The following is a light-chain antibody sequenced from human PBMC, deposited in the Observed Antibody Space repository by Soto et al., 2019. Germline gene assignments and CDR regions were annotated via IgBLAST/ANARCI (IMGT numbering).Light chain of an antibody. CDR1: QTVRNN. J-gene: IGKJ5*01. CDR2: DAS. V-gene: IGKV3-15*01. CDR3: QQYNSWPPIT. Sequence: EFVLSQSPGTLSLSPGERATLSCRASQTVRNNYLAWYQQKPGQAPRLLIYDASTRATGIPDRFSGGGSGTEFTLTISSLQSEDFVVYYCQQYNSWPPITFGQGTRLEIK.